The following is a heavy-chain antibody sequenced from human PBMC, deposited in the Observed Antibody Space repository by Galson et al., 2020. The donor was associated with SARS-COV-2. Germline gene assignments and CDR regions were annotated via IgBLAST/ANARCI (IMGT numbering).Heavy chain of an antibody. J-gene: IGHJ5*02. CDR1: GGSISSSSYY. Sequence: SETLSLTCTVSGGSISSSSYYWGWIRQPPGKGLEWIGSIYYSGSTYYNPSLKSRVTISVDTSKNQFSLKLSSVTAADTAVYYCARQRNIVLVVYAIMEWFDPWGQGTLVTVSS. D-gene: IGHD2-8*02. V-gene: IGHV4-39*01. CDR3: ARQRNIVLVVYAIMEWFDP. CDR2: IYYSGST.